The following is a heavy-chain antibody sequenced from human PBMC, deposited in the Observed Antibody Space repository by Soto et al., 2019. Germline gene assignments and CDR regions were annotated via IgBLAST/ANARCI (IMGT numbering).Heavy chain of an antibody. D-gene: IGHD1-26*01. V-gene: IGHV3-23*01. Sequence: EVQVLESGGDLVQPGGSLRLSCAASGFTFGMYSMSWVRQAPGKGLEWVSGISGSGESTYYADSVKGRFTISRDNSKNTLYLQVYSLRAEDTAVYYCAKSLGDSWNTYYFDYWGQGTLVTVSS. CDR1: GFTFGMYS. CDR2: ISGSGEST. J-gene: IGHJ4*02. CDR3: AKSLGDSWNTYYFDY.